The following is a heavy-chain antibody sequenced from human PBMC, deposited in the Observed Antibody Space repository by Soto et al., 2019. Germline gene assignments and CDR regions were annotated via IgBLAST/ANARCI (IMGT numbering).Heavy chain of an antibody. CDR1: GFTFTNYA. J-gene: IGHJ4*02. CDR2: ISYDGSTQ. V-gene: IGHV3-30*18. D-gene: IGHD3-10*01. Sequence: QVQLVESGGAVVQPGRSLRLSCAASGFTFTNYAIHWVRQTPGEGLEWVAVISYDGSTQNYADSVKGRFTISRDDSKNTLYLQMNGLRPADTAVYYCAKDYRAGFFGGSGTFDYWGQGTLVTVSS. CDR3: AKDYRAGFFGGSGTFDY.